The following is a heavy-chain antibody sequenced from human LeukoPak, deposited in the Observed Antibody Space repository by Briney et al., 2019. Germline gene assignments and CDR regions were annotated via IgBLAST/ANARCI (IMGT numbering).Heavy chain of an antibody. J-gene: IGHJ4*02. V-gene: IGHV3-30-3*01. D-gene: IGHD4-17*01. CDR3: ARKFDGDTGYSPDY. CDR1: GFTFSSYA. CDR2: ISYDGSNK. Sequence: GRSLRLSCAASGFTFSSYAMHWVRQAPGKGLEWVAVISYDGSNKHYADSVKGRFTISRDNSKNTLYLQMNSLRAEDTAVYYCARKFDGDTGYSPDYWGQGTLATVSS.